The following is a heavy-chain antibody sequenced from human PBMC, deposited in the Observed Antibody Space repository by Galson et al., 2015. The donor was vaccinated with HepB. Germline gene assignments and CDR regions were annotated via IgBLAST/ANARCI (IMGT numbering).Heavy chain of an antibody. CDR1: GFTFSGYG. V-gene: IGHV3-33*08. CDR2: IWYDGSNR. Sequence: SLRLSCAASGFTFSGYGMHWVRQAPGKGLEWVAVIWYDGSNRYYADSVKGRFTISRDNSRNTLYLQMNSLRAEDTAVYYCARRVDTAICEPLHFWGPGTMVTVSS. D-gene: IGHD5-18*01. CDR3: ARRVDTAICEPLHF. J-gene: IGHJ3*01.